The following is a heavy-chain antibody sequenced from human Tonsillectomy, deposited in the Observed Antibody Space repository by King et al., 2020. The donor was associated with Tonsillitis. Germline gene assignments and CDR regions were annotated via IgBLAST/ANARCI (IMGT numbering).Heavy chain of an antibody. CDR1: GFSFSNYA. V-gene: IGHV3-23*04. CDR2: ITGSGDST. J-gene: IGHJ4*02. CDR3: AVRDYYDSSDFAPLFDY. D-gene: IGHD3-22*01. Sequence: VQLVESGGSLVQPGGSLRLSCAASGFSFSNYAMSWVRQAPGKGPEWVSGITGSGDSTYYADSVKGRFTISRDNSKDTLYLEMNSLRVEDTAVYYCAVRDYYDSSDFAPLFDYWGQGTLVSLSS.